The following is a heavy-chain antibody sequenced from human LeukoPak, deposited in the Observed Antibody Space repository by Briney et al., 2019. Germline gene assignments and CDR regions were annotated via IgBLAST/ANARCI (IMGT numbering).Heavy chain of an antibody. CDR2: IKEDGGET. CDR3: ARPVNRLFLF. D-gene: IGHD2-21*01. J-gene: IGHJ4*02. V-gene: IGHV3-7*01. CDR1: GFSLSGDW. Sequence: GGSLRLSGVGSGFSLSGDWMTWVRKAPGTGLEWVANIKEDGGETYYVDSVKGRFTISRDNAKNSLYLQMNNLRAEDTAVYFCARPVNRLFLFWGPGTLVTVSS.